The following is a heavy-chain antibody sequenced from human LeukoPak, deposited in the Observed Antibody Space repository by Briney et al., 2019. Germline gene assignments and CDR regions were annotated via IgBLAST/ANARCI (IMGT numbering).Heavy chain of an antibody. D-gene: IGHD5-18*01. CDR1: GGSISSSSYY. V-gene: IGHV4-39*07. Sequence: SETLSLTCTVSGGSISSSSYYWGWIRQPPGKGLEWIGSIHYSGSTYYNPSLKSRVTISVDTSKNQFSLKLSSVTAADTAVYYCAAGGYSYATPGYWGQGTLVTVSS. CDR3: AAGGYSYATPGY. J-gene: IGHJ4*02. CDR2: IHYSGST.